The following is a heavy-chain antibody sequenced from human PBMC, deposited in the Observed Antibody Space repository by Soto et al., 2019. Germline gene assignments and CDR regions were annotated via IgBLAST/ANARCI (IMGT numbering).Heavy chain of an antibody. J-gene: IGHJ6*02. CDR3: ARDLNWNYGAQYCYGMDV. V-gene: IGHV1-8*01. D-gene: IGHD1-7*01. Sequence: QVQLVQSGAEVRKPGASVRVSCKASGYTFTSYDINWVRQAAGQGLEWIGWMNPNSGNTGYSQKCQGRVTMTRETSMSTAYMDLSSLRSEDTAVYYCARDLNWNYGAQYCYGMDVWGQGTTVTVSS. CDR1: GYTFTSYD. CDR2: MNPNSGNT.